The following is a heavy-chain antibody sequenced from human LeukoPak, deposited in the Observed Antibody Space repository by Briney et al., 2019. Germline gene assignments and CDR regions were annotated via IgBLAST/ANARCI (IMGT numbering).Heavy chain of an antibody. V-gene: IGHV3-33*01. CDR3: AREIFASGSYPDF. CDR1: GVAFTTYA. D-gene: IGHD3-10*01. Sequence: GGPVSLPCAASGVAFTTYAMHWVPQAPGQVLELVALIWHDGSHKFYSNSVRGQFTISRDNSKNTVSLQMNNLRPEDTAVYYCAREIFASGSYPDFWGQGTLVTVSS. J-gene: IGHJ4*02. CDR2: IWHDGSHK.